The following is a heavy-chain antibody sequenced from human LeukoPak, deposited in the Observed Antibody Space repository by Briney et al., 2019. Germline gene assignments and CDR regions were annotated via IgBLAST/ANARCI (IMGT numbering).Heavy chain of an antibody. CDR3: AREGPYSSSWSSRPYYFDY. CDR2: IYYSGST. CDR1: GGSISSSSYY. D-gene: IGHD6-13*01. Sequence: SETLSLTCTVSGGSISSSSYYWGWIRQPPGKGLEWIGSIYYSGSTYYNPSLKSRVTISVDTSKNQFSLKLSSVTAADTAVYYCAREGPYSSSWSSRPYYFDYWGQGTLVTVSS. J-gene: IGHJ4*02. V-gene: IGHV4-39*07.